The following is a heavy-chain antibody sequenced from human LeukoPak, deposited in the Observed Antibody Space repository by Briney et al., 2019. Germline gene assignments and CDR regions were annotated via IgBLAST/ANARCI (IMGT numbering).Heavy chain of an antibody. V-gene: IGHV4-61*02. CDR3: ARDRGRAVGATIREYYYMDV. D-gene: IGHD1-26*01. J-gene: IGHJ6*03. Sequence: PSETLSLTCTVSGGSISSGSYYWSWIRQPAGKGLEWIGRICTSGSTNYNPSLKSRVTISVDTSKNQFSLKLSSVTAADTAVYYCARDRGRAVGATIREYYYMDVWGKGTTVTVSS. CDR2: ICTSGST. CDR1: GGSISSGSYY.